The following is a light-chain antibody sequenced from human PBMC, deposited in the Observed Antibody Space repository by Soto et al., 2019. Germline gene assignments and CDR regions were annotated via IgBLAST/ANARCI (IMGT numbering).Light chain of an antibody. CDR3: QQYNSYPRT. Sequence: DIQVTQSPSTLSASVGDRVTITCRASQTISNWLAWYQQKPGKAPKLLIYKASGLESGVPSRFSGSGSGTEFTLTNSSLQPDDFATYHCQQYNSYPRTFGQGTKVEIK. CDR2: KAS. CDR1: QTISNW. J-gene: IGKJ1*01. V-gene: IGKV1-5*03.